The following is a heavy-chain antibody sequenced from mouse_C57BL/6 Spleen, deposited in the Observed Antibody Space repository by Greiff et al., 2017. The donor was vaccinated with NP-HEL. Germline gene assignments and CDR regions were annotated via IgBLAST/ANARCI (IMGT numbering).Heavy chain of an antibody. D-gene: IGHD1-1*01. CDR3: ARGEDYGYAMDY. Sequence: QVQLQQSGAELVRPGTSVKVSCKASGYAFTNYLIEWVKQRPGQGLEWIGVINPGSGGTNYNEKFKGKATLTADKSSSTAYMQLSSLTSEDSAVYFCARGEDYGYAMDYWGQGTSVTVSS. CDR2: INPGSGGT. V-gene: IGHV1-54*01. J-gene: IGHJ4*01. CDR1: GYAFTNYL.